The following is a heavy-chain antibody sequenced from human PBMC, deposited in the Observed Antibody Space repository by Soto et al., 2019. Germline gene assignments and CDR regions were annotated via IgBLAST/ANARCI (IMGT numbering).Heavy chain of an antibody. V-gene: IGHV4-59*01. CDR1: GGSISSYY. CDR2: IYYSGST. J-gene: IGHJ3*02. D-gene: IGHD3-22*01. CDR3: ARGYYDSSGYYLDAFDI. Sequence: SETLSLTCTVSGGSISSYYWSWIRQPPGKGLEWIGYIYYSGSTNYNPSLKSRVTISVDTSKNQFSLKLSSVTAADTAVYYCARGYYDSSGYYLDAFDIWGQETMVTVSS.